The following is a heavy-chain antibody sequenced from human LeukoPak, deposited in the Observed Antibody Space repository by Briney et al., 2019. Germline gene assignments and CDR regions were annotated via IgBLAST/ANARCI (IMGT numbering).Heavy chain of an antibody. CDR2: ISSSSSYT. D-gene: IGHD6-19*01. Sequence: GGSLRLSCAASGFTFSDYYMSWIRQAPGKGLEWVSYISSSSSYTNYADSVKGRFTISRDNAKNSLYLQVNSLRAEDTAVYYCARDSSGWYSFDYWGQGTLVTVSS. J-gene: IGHJ4*02. CDR1: GFTFSDYY. V-gene: IGHV3-11*06. CDR3: ARDSSGWYSFDY.